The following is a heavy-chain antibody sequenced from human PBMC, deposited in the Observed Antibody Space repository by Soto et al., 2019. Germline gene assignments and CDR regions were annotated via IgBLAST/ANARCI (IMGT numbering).Heavy chain of an antibody. J-gene: IGHJ4*02. V-gene: IGHV3-48*01. CDR1: GFTFSSNS. CDR2: ITKSGEII. D-gene: IGHD6-19*01. CDR3: ARVRTSGWPLDY. Sequence: EVQLLESGGGLVQPGGSLRLSCAASGFTFSSNSMTWVRQAPGKGLEWISYITKSGEIITYADSVKGRITVSRDNAKNSVYLQINGRRGEDTAVYYCARVRTSGWPLDYWGQGTLVTVSS.